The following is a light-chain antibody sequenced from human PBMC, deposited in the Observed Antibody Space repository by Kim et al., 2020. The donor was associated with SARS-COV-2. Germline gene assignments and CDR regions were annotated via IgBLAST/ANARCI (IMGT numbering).Light chain of an antibody. V-gene: IGLV3-1*01. J-gene: IGLJ1*01. Sequence: SYELTQPPSVSVSPGQTASITCPGDKLGDKYACWYQQKPGQSPVLVIYPDSKRPSGIPERFSGPNSGNTVTLTISGTQAMDEADYYCQAWDSSTYVFATG. CDR3: QAWDSSTYV. CDR2: PDS. CDR1: KLGDKY.